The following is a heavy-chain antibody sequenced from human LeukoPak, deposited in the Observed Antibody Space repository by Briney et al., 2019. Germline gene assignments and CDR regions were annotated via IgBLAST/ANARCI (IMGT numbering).Heavy chain of an antibody. J-gene: IGHJ4*02. CDR3: ARAHELSQFDY. Sequence: SETLSLTCTVSGGSISSYYWGWIRQPPGKGLEWIGSIYHSGSTYYNPSLKSRVTISVDTSKNQFSLKLSSVTAADTAVYYCARAHELSQFDYWGQGTLVTVSS. CDR1: GGSISSYY. CDR2: IYHSGST. D-gene: IGHD1-1*01. V-gene: IGHV4-38-2*02.